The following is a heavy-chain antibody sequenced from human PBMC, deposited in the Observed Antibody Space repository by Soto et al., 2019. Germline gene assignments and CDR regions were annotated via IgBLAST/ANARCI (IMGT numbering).Heavy chain of an antibody. CDR1: GFTVSTNY. D-gene: IGHD3-9*01. V-gene: IGHV3-53*01. CDR2: IYNDGST. J-gene: IGHJ5*01. Sequence: GGSLRLSCAASGFTVSTNYMTWVRQAPGKGLEWVSIIYNDGSTYYADSVKGRFTISGDDSKNTLYLQMNSLRVGDTAVYHCAKLRYFDWSAYNWFEYWGQGTPVTVSS. CDR3: AKLRYFDWSAYNWFEY.